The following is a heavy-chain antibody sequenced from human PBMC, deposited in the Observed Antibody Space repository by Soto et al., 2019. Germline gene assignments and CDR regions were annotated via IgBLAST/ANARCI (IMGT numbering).Heavy chain of an antibody. J-gene: IGHJ4*02. CDR1: GYRFTAYY. Sequence: QVQLVQSGAEVKKPGASVRVSCEASGYRFTAYYIHWVRQAPAQGLEWMGRMNLDTGGTTYAQKFQGRVTMTRDTSINTAYMEVSSLKSDDTAIYYCARDGNFAFRGYSFAFDFWGQGTLVTVSS. V-gene: IGHV1-2*06. CDR2: MNLDTGGT. D-gene: IGHD5-18*01. CDR3: ARDGNFAFRGYSFAFDF.